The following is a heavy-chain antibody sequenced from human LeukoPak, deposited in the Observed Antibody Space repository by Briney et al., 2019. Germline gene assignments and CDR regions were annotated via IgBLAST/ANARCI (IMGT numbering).Heavy chain of an antibody. CDR3: ARDGCSSTSCRDYYYYGMDV. J-gene: IGHJ6*02. D-gene: IGHD2-2*01. V-gene: IGHV4-61*02. CDR1: GGSISSGSYY. Sequence: SQTLSLTCTVSGGSISSGSYYWSWIRQPAGKGLEWIGRIYTSGSTNYNPSLKSRVTISVDTSKNQFSLKLSSVTAADTAVYCCARDGCSSTSCRDYYYYGMDVWGQGTTVTVSS. CDR2: IYTSGST.